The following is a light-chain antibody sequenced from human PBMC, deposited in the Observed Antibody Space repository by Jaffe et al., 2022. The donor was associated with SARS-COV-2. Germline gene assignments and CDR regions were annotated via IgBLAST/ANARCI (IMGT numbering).Light chain of an antibody. V-gene: IGLV2-23*01. J-gene: IGLJ3*02. Sequence: QSALTQPASVSGSPGQSITISCTGTSSDVGSYDLVSWYQQHPGKAPKLLIYEGSKRPSGASNRFSGSKSGNTASLTISGLQAEDEADYFCCSYAGGVVFGGGTKLTVL. CDR2: EGS. CDR3: CSYAGGVV. CDR1: SSDVGSYDL.